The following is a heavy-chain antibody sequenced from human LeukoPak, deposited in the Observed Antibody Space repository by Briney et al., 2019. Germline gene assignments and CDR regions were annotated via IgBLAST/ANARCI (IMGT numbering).Heavy chain of an antibody. CDR2: IKQDGAEK. J-gene: IGHJ4*02. CDR3: ARVGAWDLQRVFDY. D-gene: IGHD1-26*01. Sequence: GGSLRLSRAASGVRFGDYWMTWARHVPGKGLEWVANIKQDGAEKHYAESVEGRFIISRDNAKNSLYLEMDSLKVEDTAVYYCARVGAWDLQRVFDYWGQGTLVTVSS. CDR1: GVRFGDYW. V-gene: IGHV3-7*01.